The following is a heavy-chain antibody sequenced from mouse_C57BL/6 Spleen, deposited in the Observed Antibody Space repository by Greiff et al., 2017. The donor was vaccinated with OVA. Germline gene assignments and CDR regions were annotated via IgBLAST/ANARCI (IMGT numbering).Heavy chain of an antibody. J-gene: IGHJ4*01. CDR1: GFSLTSYG. V-gene: IGHV2-5*01. CDR2: IWRGGST. Sequence: VQLQQSGPGLVQPSQSLSITCTVSGFSLTSYGVHWVRHSPGKGLEWLGVIWRGGSTDYTAAFMSRLSITKDNSKSQVFFKMNSLQADDTAIYYCAKNNYGSSYDAMDYWGQGTSVTVSS. D-gene: IGHD1-1*01. CDR3: AKNNYGSSYDAMDY.